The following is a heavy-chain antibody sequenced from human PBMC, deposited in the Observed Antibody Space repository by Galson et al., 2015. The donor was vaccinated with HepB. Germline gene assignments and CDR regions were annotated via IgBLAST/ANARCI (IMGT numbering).Heavy chain of an antibody. D-gene: IGHD2-15*01. CDR2: IYYSGST. J-gene: IGHJ3*02. CDR3: ARGPWGSGWYAFDI. CDR1: GGSISTGDYY. V-gene: IGHV4-30-4*02. Sequence: QVQLQESGPGLVKPSETLSLTCTVSGGSISTGDYYWSWIRQPPGKGLEWIGYIYYSGSTYYNPSLKSRVTISLDTSKNQFSLKLSSVIAADTALYYCARGPWGSGWYAFDIWGQGTMVTVSS.